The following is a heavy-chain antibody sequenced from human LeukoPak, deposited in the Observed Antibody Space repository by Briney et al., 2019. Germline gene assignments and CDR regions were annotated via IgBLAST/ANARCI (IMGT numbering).Heavy chain of an antibody. CDR2: INPNSGGT. V-gene: IGHV1-2*06. CDR1: GYTFTGYY. D-gene: IGHD5-24*01. J-gene: IGHJ3*02. Sequence: ASXKVSCKASGYTFTGYYMNWVRQAPGQGLEWMGRINPNSGGTNYAQKVQGRVTMTRDTSISTAYMELSRLRSDDTAVYYCARVGDGLNDAFDIWGQGTMVTVSS. CDR3: ARVGDGLNDAFDI.